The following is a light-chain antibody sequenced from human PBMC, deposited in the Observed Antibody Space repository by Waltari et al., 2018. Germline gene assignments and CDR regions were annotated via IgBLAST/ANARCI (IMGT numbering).Light chain of an antibody. CDR1: QSCRNY. CDR2: DAS. J-gene: IGKJ2*01. CDR3: QHRHNWPPTFT. Sequence: RASQSCRNYLAWDRQKPGQAPMHLIYDASERAAGIPARFSGSGSGTDFTLTISSLEPDDVAVYYWQHRHNWPPTFTFGQGTKLEVK. V-gene: IGKV3-11*01.